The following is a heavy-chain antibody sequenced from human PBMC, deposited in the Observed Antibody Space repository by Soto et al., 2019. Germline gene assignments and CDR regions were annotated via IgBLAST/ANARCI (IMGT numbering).Heavy chain of an antibody. CDR1: GGTFSSYA. Sequence: ASVKVSCKASGGTFSSYAISWVRQAPGQGLEWMGGIIPIFGTANYAQKFQGRVTITADESTSTAYMELSSLRSEDTAVYYCARSLGYCTNGVCYNDRVYYYGMDVWGQGTTVTVSS. CDR3: ARSLGYCTNGVCYNDRVYYYGMDV. J-gene: IGHJ6*02. CDR2: IIPIFGTA. V-gene: IGHV1-69*13. D-gene: IGHD2-8*01.